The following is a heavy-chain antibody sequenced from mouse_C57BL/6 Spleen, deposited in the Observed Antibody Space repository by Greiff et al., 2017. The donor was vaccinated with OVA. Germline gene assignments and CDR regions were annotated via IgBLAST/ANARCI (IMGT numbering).Heavy chain of an antibody. Sequence: VHVKQSGPELVKPGASVKISCKASGYSFTDYNMNWVKQSNGKSLEWIGVINPNYGTTSYNQKFKGKATLTVDQSSSTAYMQLNSLTSEDSAVYYCARDRATPYYAMDYWGQGTSVTVSS. CDR2: INPNYGTT. CDR1: GYSFTDYN. D-gene: IGHD3-1*01. J-gene: IGHJ4*01. CDR3: ARDRATPYYAMDY. V-gene: IGHV1-39*01.